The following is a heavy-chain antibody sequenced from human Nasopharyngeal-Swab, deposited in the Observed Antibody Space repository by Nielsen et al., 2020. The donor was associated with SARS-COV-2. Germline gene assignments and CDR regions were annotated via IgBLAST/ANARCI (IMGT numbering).Heavy chain of an antibody. CDR1: DESFSGNY. V-gene: IGHV4-34*01. CDR2: ISHSGST. Sequence: SKTLSLTCAVHDESFSGNYWTWIRKPPGKGLEWIGEISHSGSTTYNSSLKSRLAMSVDTSKNQFSLKLNSVTAADTAVYYCARITPSTHNLDYWGQGILVTVSS. CDR3: ARITPSTHNLDY. J-gene: IGHJ4*02. D-gene: IGHD5/OR15-5a*01.